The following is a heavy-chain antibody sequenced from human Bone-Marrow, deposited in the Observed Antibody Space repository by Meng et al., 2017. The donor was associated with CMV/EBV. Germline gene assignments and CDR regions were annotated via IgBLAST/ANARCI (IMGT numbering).Heavy chain of an antibody. CDR2: ISGSGDNT. V-gene: IGHV3-23*01. Sequence: GESLKISCAASGFTFRYYGMSWVRQAPGKGLEWVSGISGSGDNTYCADSGKGRFTISRDNSKNTLYLQMNSLRAEDTAVYYCAKGDYYDSSGYYPFDYWGQGTLVTVSS. J-gene: IGHJ4*02. D-gene: IGHD3-22*01. CDR3: AKGDYYDSSGYYPFDY. CDR1: GFTFRYYG.